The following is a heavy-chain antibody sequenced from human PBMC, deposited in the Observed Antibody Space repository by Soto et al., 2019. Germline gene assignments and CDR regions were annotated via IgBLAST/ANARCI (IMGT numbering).Heavy chain of an antibody. CDR3: VRQGIGVLHGLVDV. Sequence: QVQLQESGPGLVKPSETLSLTCTVSGDSISSYNLAWIRQPPGKGLEWIGYFRSGGGTSYNPSLKDSVDISADTSMKQFSLRLSSVTAADTAVYYCVRQGIGVLHGLVDVWGQGTTVTVSS. CDR2: FRSGGGT. CDR1: GDSISSYN. D-gene: IGHD3-10*01. V-gene: IGHV4-59*08. J-gene: IGHJ6*02.